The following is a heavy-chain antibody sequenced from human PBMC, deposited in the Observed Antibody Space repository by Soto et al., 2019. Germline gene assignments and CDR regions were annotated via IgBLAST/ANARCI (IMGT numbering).Heavy chain of an antibody. CDR2: ISSNGGST. V-gene: IGHV3-64D*06. CDR3: VKDRYVDY. Sequence: LRLSCSVSGFTFISYAMHWVRQAPGKGLEYVASISSNGGSTYYADSVKGRFTISRDNSKNTLYLQMSSLRAEDTAVYCCVKDRYVDYWGQGTLVTVSS. J-gene: IGHJ4*02. CDR1: GFTFISYA.